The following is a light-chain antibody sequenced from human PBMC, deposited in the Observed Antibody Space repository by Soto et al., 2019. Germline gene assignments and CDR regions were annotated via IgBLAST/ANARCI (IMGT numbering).Light chain of an antibody. CDR3: QAWHIISDHVV. J-gene: IGLJ2*01. CDR2: GDS. Sequence: SYELTQPPSVSVAPGQTARITCEGNNIGSKSVHWYQQKPGQAPVLVVYGDSDRPSGTPERFSGSDSGNTATLTIGGVEDGDEADYYCQAWHIISDHVVFGGGTKLTVL. CDR1: NIGSKS. V-gene: IGLV3-21*02.